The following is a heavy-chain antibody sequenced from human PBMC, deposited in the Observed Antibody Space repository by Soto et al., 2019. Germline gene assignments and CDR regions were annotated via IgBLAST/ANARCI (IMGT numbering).Heavy chain of an antibody. CDR1: GGSLNGYY. J-gene: IGHJ6*03. V-gene: IGHV4-34*01. Sequence: QVQLQQWGSGLLEPSETLFLTCAVYGGSLNGYYWSWIRQAPGKGLEWIGEIDHGGSANYNPSLKSRAIMSVDSSKSQLSLTPTSVTAADTAVYYCARNVPGADYYYMDVWGEGTTVTVSS. CDR2: IDHGGSA. CDR3: ARNVPGADYYYMDV. D-gene: IGHD3-10*02.